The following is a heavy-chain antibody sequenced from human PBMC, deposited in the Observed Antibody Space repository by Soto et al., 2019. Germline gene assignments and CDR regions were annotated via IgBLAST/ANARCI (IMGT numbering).Heavy chain of an antibody. Sequence: SETLSLTCAVSGYSISSANWWGWIRQPPGKGLEWIGYMHYSGSTHYSPSLRSRVTLSADTSKNQFSLTLSSVTAVDTAVYYCVRYVSGSNARWFGPWGQGTIVTVYS. CDR1: GYSISSANW. CDR2: MHYSGST. V-gene: IGHV4-28*01. CDR3: VRYVSGSNARWFGP. J-gene: IGHJ5*02. D-gene: IGHD3-16*01.